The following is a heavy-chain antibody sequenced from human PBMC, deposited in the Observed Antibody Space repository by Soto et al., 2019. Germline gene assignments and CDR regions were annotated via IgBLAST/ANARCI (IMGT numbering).Heavy chain of an antibody. J-gene: IGHJ6*02. CDR2: ISSSSSYI. Sequence: GGSLRLSCAASGFTFSSYSMNWVRQSPGKGLEWVSSISSSSSYIYYADSVKGRFTISRDNAKNSLYLQMNSLRAEDTAVYYCARDQGEDIVVVPAAITYYYYGMDVWGQGTTVTVSS. V-gene: IGHV3-21*01. D-gene: IGHD2-2*02. CDR1: GFTFSSYS. CDR3: ARDQGEDIVVVPAAITYYYYGMDV.